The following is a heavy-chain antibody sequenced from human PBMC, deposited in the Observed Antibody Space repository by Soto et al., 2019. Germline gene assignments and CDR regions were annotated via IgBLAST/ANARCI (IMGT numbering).Heavy chain of an antibody. J-gene: IGHJ4*02. CDR2: INHSGST. D-gene: IGHD6-6*01. Sequence: SETLSLTCAVYGGSFSGYYWSWIRQPPGKGLEWIGEINHSGSTNYNPSLKSRVTISVDTSKNQFSLKLSSVTAADTAVYYCARGRIAARPRMSDYWGQGTLVTVSS. CDR3: ARGRIAARPRMSDY. V-gene: IGHV4-34*01. CDR1: GGSFSGYY.